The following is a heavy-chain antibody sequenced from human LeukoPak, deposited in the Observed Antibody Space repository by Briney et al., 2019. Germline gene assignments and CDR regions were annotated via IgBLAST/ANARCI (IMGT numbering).Heavy chain of an antibody. CDR3: ARQKWLVHNWFDP. CDR1: GGSISISSYY. D-gene: IGHD6-19*01. CDR2: IYYSGSR. V-gene: IGHV4-39*01. J-gene: IGHJ5*02. Sequence: SETLSLTCTVSGGSISISSYYWGGIRQPPGKRLEWIGSIYYSGSRYCNPSLKSRVTISVDTSKNQFSLKLRSVTAADTAVYYRARQKWLVHNWFDPWGQGTLVTVSS.